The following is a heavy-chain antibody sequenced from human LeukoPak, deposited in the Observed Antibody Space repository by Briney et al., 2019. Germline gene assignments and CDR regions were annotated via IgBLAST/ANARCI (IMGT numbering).Heavy chain of an antibody. CDR3: ARAYYGGNSLFDY. D-gene: IGHD4-23*01. J-gene: IGHJ4*02. V-gene: IGHV3-74*01. Sequence: GGSLRLSCAASGFTFSSYWMHWVRQAPGKGLVWVSRINSDGSSTNYADSVKGRFTISRDNAKNTLYLQMNSLRAEDTAVDYCARAYYGGNSLFDYWGQGTLVTVSS. CDR2: INSDGSST. CDR1: GFTFSSYW.